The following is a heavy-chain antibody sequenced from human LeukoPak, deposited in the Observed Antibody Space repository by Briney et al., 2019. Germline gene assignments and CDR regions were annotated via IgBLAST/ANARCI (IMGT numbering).Heavy chain of an antibody. CDR1: GFTFSSYA. V-gene: IGHV3-30-3*01. D-gene: IGHD3-22*01. J-gene: IGHJ3*02. CDR2: ISYDGSNK. CDR3: ARDWQYYYDSSGRWEAFDI. Sequence: GGSLRLSCAASGFTFSSYAMHWVRQAPGKGLEWVAVISYDGSNKYYADSVKGRFTISRDNSKNTLYLQMNSLRAEDTAVYYCARDWQYYYDSSGRWEAFDIWGQGTMVTVSS.